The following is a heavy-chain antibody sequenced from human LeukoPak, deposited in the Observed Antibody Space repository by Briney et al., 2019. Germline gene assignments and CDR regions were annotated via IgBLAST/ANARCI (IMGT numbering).Heavy chain of an antibody. CDR3: ARVERKQWLATNWFDP. D-gene: IGHD6-19*01. V-gene: IGHV1-18*01. Sequence: GASVKVSCKASGGTLSSYAISWVRQAPGQGLEWMGWISAYNGNTNYAQKLQGRVTMTTDTSTSTAYMELRSLRSDDTAVYYCARVERKQWLATNWFDPWGQGTLVTVSS. J-gene: IGHJ5*02. CDR1: GGTLSSYA. CDR2: ISAYNGNT.